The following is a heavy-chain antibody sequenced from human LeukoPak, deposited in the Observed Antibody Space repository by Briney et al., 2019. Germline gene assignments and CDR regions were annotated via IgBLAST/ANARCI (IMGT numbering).Heavy chain of an antibody. CDR1: GFTFSSYG. Sequence: GGSLRLSCAASGFTFSSYGMHWVRQAPGKGLEWVAVISYDGSNKYYADSVKGRFTISRDNSKNTLYLQMNSLRAEDTAVYYCARYNAAAGDYWGQGTLVTVSS. CDR3: ARYNAAAGDY. CDR2: ISYDGSNK. D-gene: IGHD6-13*01. J-gene: IGHJ4*02. V-gene: IGHV3-30*03.